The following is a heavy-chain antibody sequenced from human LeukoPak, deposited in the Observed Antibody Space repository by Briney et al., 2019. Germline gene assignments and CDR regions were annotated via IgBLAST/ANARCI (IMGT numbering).Heavy chain of an antibody. J-gene: IGHJ4*02. Sequence: GASVKVSCKASGGTFSSYAISWVRQAPGQGLEWMGWISGYRGSTNYSQNFQGRVTMTTDTSTSTAYMELRSLRSDDTAVYYCALGGRHCSSTSCYEYYFDYWGQGTLVTVSS. V-gene: IGHV1-18*01. CDR2: ISGYRGST. CDR3: ALGGRHCSSTSCYEYYFDY. CDR1: GGTFSSYA. D-gene: IGHD2-2*01.